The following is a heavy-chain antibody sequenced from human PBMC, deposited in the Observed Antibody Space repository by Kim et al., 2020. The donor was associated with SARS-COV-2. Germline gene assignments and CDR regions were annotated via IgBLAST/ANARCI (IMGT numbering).Heavy chain of an antibody. Sequence: GGALRLSCAASGFNFSNYEMNWVRQAPGKGLEWVSYIDTTGIHIYYTDSVKGRFTISRDNTKNSLFRHLSSLKVEDTALYYCARDRWVATSYPGPSDIWG. V-gene: IGHV3-48*03. J-gene: IGHJ3*02. CDR2: IDTTGIHI. D-gene: IGHD1-26*01. CDR3: ARDRWVATSYPGPSDI. CDR1: GFNFSNYE.